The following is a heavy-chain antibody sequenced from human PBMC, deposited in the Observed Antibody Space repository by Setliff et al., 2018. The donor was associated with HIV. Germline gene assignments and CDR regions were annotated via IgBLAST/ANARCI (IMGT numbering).Heavy chain of an antibody. J-gene: IGHJ5*02. V-gene: IGHV4-39*07. CDR2: IFYSGTT. Sequence: PSETLSLTCSVSGAFTTSSLYSWGWFRQPPGKGLEWVGTIFYSGTTNYNPSLKSRITITVDTSKQEFSLNLSSLTAAATVVFYCARGRYSDVPGWFDTWGQGTVVTVSS. CDR1: GAFTTSSLYS. CDR3: ARGRYSDVPGWFDT. D-gene: IGHD5-18*01.